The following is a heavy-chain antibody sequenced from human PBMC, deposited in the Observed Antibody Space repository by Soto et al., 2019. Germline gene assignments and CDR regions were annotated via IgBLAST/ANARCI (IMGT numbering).Heavy chain of an antibody. J-gene: IGHJ4*02. D-gene: IGHD1-1*01. CDR3: AKGRAQNWNFDY. CDR1: GFTFSSYA. Sequence: EVQLLESGGGSVQPGGSLRLSCAASGFTFSSYAMHWVRRPPGKGLEWVSSISGSGGTAYYADSVKGRFSISRDSLVNTLYLQMNSLRAEDTAVYYCAKGRAQNWNFDYWGQGTLVTVSP. V-gene: IGHV3-23*01. CDR2: ISGSGGTA.